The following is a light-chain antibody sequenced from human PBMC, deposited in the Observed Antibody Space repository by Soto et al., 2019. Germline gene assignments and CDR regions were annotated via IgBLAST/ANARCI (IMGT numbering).Light chain of an antibody. CDR2: AAS. V-gene: IGKV1-27*01. CDR1: QGISNF. Sequence: DIQMTQSPSSLSASVGDRVTITCRACQGISNFLAWYQQKPAKVPKLLISAASTLQSGGPSRFSGSGSGTDFTLTITSLQPEDVATYYCQKYSSVITFGQGTRLEIK. CDR3: QKYSSVIT. J-gene: IGKJ5*01.